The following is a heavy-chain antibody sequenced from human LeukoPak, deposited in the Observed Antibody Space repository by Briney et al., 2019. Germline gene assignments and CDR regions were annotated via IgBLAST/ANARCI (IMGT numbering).Heavy chain of an antibody. CDR1: GFTFSSYG. CDR3: ARADCSSTSCYGHYFDY. CDR2: IRYDGSNK. V-gene: IGHV3-30*02. D-gene: IGHD2-2*01. J-gene: IGHJ4*02. Sequence: GGPLRLSCAASGFTFSSYGTHWVRQAPGKGLEWVAFIRYDGSNKYYADSVKGRFTISRDNSKNTLYLQMNSLRAEDTAVYYCARADCSSTSCYGHYFDYWGQGTLVTVSS.